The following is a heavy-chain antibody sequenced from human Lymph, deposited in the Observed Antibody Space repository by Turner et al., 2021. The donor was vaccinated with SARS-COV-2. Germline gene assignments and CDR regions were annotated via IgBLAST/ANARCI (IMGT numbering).Heavy chain of an antibody. CDR1: GFTFSSYS. J-gene: IGHJ6*02. V-gene: IGHV3-48*02. CDR3: ARDRGGYGAYYYGMDV. Sequence: EVQLVESGGGLVQPGWSLRLSCAASGFTFSSYSMNWVRPAPGKGLEWVSYISISSSTIYYADSVKGRVTISRDNAKNSLYLQMNSLRDEDTAVYYCARDRGGYGAYYYGMDVWGQGTTVTVSS. D-gene: IGHD2-15*01. CDR2: ISISSSTI.